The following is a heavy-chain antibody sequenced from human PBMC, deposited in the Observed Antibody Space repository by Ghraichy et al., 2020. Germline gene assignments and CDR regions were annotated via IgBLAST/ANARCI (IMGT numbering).Heavy chain of an antibody. Sequence: SETLSLTCTISGGSFSTYYWSWIRQPPGKGLEWIGYIYYSGSTNYNPSLKSRVTMSVVTSKNQFSLKLSSVTAADTAVYYCARTLTGYTTGWYWFDPWGQGTLVTVSS. V-gene: IGHV4-59*08. CDR3: ARTLTGYTTGWYWFDP. J-gene: IGHJ5*02. D-gene: IGHD6-19*01. CDR1: GGSFSTYY. CDR2: IYYSGST.